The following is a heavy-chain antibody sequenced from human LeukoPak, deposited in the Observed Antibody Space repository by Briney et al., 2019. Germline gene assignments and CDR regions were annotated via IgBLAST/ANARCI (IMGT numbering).Heavy chain of an antibody. Sequence: GGSLRLSCAASGFTFSSYAMHWVRQAPGKGLEYVSAISSNGGSTYYANSVKGRFTISRDNSKNTLYLQMNSLRAEDTAVYYCTREGGSGNPNNAASKRAFDSWGQGTPVTVSS. CDR3: TREGGSGNPNNAASKRAFDS. CDR1: GFTFSSYA. CDR2: ISSNGGST. V-gene: IGHV3-64*01. D-gene: IGHD1-14*01. J-gene: IGHJ4*02.